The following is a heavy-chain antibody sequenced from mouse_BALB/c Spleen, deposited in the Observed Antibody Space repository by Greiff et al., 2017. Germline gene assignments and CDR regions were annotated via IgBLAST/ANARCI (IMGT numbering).Heavy chain of an antibody. D-gene: IGHD2-14*01. J-gene: IGHJ3*01. CDR1: GFTFTSYW. V-gene: IGHV1S22*01. CDR2: IYPGSGST. Sequence: LQQSGSELVRPGASVKLSCTASGFTFTSYWMHWVKQRPGQGLEWIGNIYPGSGSTNYDAKFKGKATVTVDTSSSTAYVQLSSLTSEDSAVYYCTKDRYDYRFAYWGQGTLVTVSA. CDR3: TKDRYDYRFAY.